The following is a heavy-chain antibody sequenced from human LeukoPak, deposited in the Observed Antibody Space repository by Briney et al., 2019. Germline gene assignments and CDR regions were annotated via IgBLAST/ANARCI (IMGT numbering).Heavy chain of an antibody. CDR1: GGSFSGYY. V-gene: IGHV4-34*01. CDR2: INHSGST. CDR3: ARSESPAVAGTVGFDY. Sequence: SETLSLTCAVYGGSFSGYYWSWIRQPPGKGLEWVGEINHSGSTNYNPSLKSRVTISVDTSKDQFSLKLSSVTAADTAVYYCARSESPAVAGTVGFDYWGQETLVTVSS. J-gene: IGHJ4*02. D-gene: IGHD6-19*01.